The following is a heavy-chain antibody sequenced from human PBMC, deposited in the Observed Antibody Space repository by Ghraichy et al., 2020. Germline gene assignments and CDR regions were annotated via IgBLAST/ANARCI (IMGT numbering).Heavy chain of an antibody. D-gene: IGHD2-2*02. J-gene: IGHJ6*02. CDR2: ISAGSGVI. CDR3: ARDSVPASIPYGVEV. Sequence: GGSLRLSCVASGFMFDDYTMNWVRQAPGKGLEWVSSISAGSGVIYYAHSVRGRFTPSRDNAKNSLYLQMNALRVEDTAVYYCARDSVPASIPYGVEVWGQGTTVIVSS. V-gene: IGHV3-21*01. CDR1: GFMFDDYT.